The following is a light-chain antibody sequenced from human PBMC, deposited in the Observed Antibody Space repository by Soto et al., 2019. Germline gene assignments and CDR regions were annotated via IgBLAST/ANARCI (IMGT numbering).Light chain of an antibody. Sequence: QSVLTQPPSASETPGQRVTISCSGSSSNLGTHTVNWYQQVPGTAPKLLIYSTNQRPSGVPDRISGSKSGTSASLAISGLQSDDEADYYCAAWDDSLNGPVFGGWTQLTVL. CDR3: AAWDDSLNGPV. CDR1: SSNLGTHT. V-gene: IGLV1-44*01. J-gene: IGLJ2*01. CDR2: STN.